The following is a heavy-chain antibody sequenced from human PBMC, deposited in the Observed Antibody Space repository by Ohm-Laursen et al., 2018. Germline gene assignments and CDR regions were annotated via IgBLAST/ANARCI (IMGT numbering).Heavy chain of an antibody. CDR1: GFTLNSHW. D-gene: IGHD1-14*01. CDR2: ITSDGTST. Sequence: SLRLSCTASGFTLNSHWMHWVRQGPGEGLVWVSRITSDGTSTAYADSVRGRFTISRDTAKNTLYLQMNSLGVEDTAVYYCARNPYDYWGQGTLVTVSS. J-gene: IGHJ4*02. V-gene: IGHV3-74*01. CDR3: ARNPYDY.